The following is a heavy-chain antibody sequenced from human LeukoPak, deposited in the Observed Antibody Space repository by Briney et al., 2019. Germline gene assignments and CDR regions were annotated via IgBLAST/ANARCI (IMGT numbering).Heavy chain of an antibody. J-gene: IGHJ6*02. V-gene: IGHV3-66*02. Sequence: GGSLRLSCAASGFTVGSNYMSWVRQAPGKGLEWVSVIYSGGSTYYADSVKGRFTISRDNSKNTLYLQMNSLRAEDTAVYYCARDQLYGGNSGYYYYYGMDVWGQGTTVTVSS. CDR1: GFTVGSNY. CDR3: ARDQLYGGNSGYYYYYGMDV. CDR2: IYSGGST. D-gene: IGHD4-23*01.